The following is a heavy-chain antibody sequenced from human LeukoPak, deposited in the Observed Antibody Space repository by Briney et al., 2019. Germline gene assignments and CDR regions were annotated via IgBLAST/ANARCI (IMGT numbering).Heavy chain of an antibody. D-gene: IGHD6-19*01. CDR2: IYHSGKT. Sequence: SETLSLTCTVSGYSISSGYYWGWIRQPPGKGLERIGSIYHSGKTYYNPSLKSPVTISVDTSKNQFSLKLSSVTAADTAVYYCARPVTARGGSGWPQHIDYWGQGTLVSVSS. V-gene: IGHV4-38-2*02. J-gene: IGHJ4*02. CDR3: ARPVTARGGSGWPQHIDY. CDR1: GYSISSGYY.